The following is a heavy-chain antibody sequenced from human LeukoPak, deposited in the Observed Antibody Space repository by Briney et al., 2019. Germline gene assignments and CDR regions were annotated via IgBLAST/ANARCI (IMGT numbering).Heavy chain of an antibody. V-gene: IGHV5-51*01. Sequence: GESLKISCNGSGYSFTSYWIGWVRQMPGKGLEWMGIIYPGDSDTRYSPSFQGQVTISADKSISTAYLQWSSLKASDTAMYYGARRYNWNYRAFDIWGQGTMVTVSS. CDR3: ARRYNWNYRAFDI. CDR2: IYPGDSDT. CDR1: GYSFTSYW. J-gene: IGHJ3*02. D-gene: IGHD1-7*01.